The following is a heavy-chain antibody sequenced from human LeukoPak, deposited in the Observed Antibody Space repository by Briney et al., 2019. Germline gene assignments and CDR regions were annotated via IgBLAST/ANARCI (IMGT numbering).Heavy chain of an antibody. CDR2: IYPGDSDT. CDR3: ARHGTAYDFWSGYWVDY. Sequence: GESLKISCKGSGFTFTSYWIGWVRQMPGKGLEWMGIIYPGDSDTRYSPSFQGQVTISADKSISTAYLQWSSLKASDTAMYYCARHGTAYDFWSGYWVDYWGQGTLVTVSS. D-gene: IGHD3-3*01. V-gene: IGHV5-51*01. J-gene: IGHJ4*02. CDR1: GFTFTSYW.